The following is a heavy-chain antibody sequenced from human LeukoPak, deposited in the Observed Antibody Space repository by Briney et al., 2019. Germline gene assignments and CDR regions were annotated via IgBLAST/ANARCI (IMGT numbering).Heavy chain of an antibody. CDR2: IYTSGST. V-gene: IGHV4-4*07. J-gene: IGHJ3*02. CDR3: ARVRGSYGNDAFDI. Sequence: SETLSLTCTVSGGSLSSYYWNWIRQPAGKGLEWIGRIYTSGSTNYNPSLKSRVTMSVDTSKNQFSLKLSSVTAADTAVYYCARVRGSYGNDAFDIWGQGTMVTVSS. D-gene: IGHD1-26*01. CDR1: GGSLSSYY.